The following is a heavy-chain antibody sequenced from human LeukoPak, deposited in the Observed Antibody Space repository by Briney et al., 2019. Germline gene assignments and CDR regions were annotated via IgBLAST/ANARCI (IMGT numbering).Heavy chain of an antibody. CDR1: GFTFSSYA. V-gene: IGHV3-30-3*02. CDR2: ISYDGSNK. CDR3: AKSYYYYYTDV. J-gene: IGHJ6*03. Sequence: GGSLRLSCAASGFTFSSYAMHWVRQAPGKGLEWVAVISYDGSNKYYADSVKGRFTISRDNSKNTLYLQMNSLRAEDTAVYYCAKSYYYYYTDVWGKGTTVTVSS.